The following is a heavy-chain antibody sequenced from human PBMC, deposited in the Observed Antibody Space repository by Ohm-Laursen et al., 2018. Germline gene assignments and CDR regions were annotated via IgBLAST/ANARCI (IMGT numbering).Heavy chain of an antibody. D-gene: IGHD5-12*01. CDR2: MNPNSGNT. V-gene: IGHV1-8*01. J-gene: IGHJ4*02. CDR1: GCTFTSYD. Sequence: ASVKVSCKASGCTFTSYDINWVRQATGQGLEWMGGMNPNSGNTGYAQKCQGRVTMTRNSSISTAYMELRSLRSEDTAVYYCARTWMEVKTLSYWGQGTLVTVSS. CDR3: ARTWMEVKTLSY.